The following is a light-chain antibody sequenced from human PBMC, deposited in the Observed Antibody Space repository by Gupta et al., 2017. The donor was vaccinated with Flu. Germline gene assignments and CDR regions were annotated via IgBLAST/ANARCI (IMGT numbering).Light chain of an antibody. Sequence: SLSPGERATLSCRASQSVSYSYLAWYQQKPGQAPRLLIYGASSRASGIPDRFSGSGSGTDFTLTISRLEPEDFALYYCQQYGSAHRGGFTFGPGTKVDIK. J-gene: IGKJ3*01. CDR3: QQYGSAHRGGFT. CDR2: GAS. V-gene: IGKV3-20*01. CDR1: QSVSYSY.